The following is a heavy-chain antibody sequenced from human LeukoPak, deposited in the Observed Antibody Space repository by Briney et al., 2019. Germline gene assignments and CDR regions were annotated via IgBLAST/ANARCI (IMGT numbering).Heavy chain of an antibody. CDR1: GFAFRNAW. Sequence: GGSLRLSCAASGFAFRNAWMSWVRQAPGKGLEWVGRLKSKADGGTTDYAAPVKGRFTISRDDSKNTVYLQMNSLKIEDTAVYYRSPVVVTVSDYWGQGILVTVSS. J-gene: IGHJ4*02. D-gene: IGHD2-21*02. CDR3: SPVVVTVSDY. CDR2: LKSKADGGTT. V-gene: IGHV3-15*01.